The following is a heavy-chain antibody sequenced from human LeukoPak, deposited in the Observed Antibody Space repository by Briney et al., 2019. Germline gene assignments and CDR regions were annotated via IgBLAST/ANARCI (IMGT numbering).Heavy chain of an antibody. J-gene: IGHJ4*02. V-gene: IGHV4-59*08. Sequence: TSETLSLTCTVSGGSMRSYYWSWIRQPPGKGLDWIAYIYNSGRADYNPSLRSRVTISVDTANNQFSLKLSSVTAADTALYYCARLWRDSGFDSWGPGTLVTVSS. D-gene: IGHD3-3*01. CDR2: IYNSGRA. CDR1: GGSMRSYY. CDR3: ARLWRDSGFDS.